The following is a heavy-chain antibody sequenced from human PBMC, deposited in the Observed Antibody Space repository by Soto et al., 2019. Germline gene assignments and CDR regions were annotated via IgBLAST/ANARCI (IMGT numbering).Heavy chain of an antibody. Sequence: PSETLSLTCTVSGGPISSYYWSWIRQPPGKGLEWIGYIYYSGSTNYNPSLKSRVTISVGTSKNQLSLKLSSVTAADTAGYYCARRYGYYFDYWGQGALVSVSS. CDR2: IYYSGST. CDR3: ARRYGYYFDY. CDR1: GGPISSYY. D-gene: IGHD4-17*01. J-gene: IGHJ4*02. V-gene: IGHV4-59*08.